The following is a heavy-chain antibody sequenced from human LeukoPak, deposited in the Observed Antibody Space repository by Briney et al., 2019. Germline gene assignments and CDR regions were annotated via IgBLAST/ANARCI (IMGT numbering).Heavy chain of an antibody. CDR3: ARIFRGVIIAVDY. CDR1: VRSISSSSYY. V-gene: IGHV4-39*01. CDR2: NYYSDTS. J-gene: IGHJ4*02. Sequence: KPSQTLSLTCTVSVRSISSSSYYWGWIRQPPAKGLEWIETNYYSDTSYYNPSRKGRVTMSVDTSKNQFSLRLTSVTAAGPAVYYGARIFRGVIIAVDYWGQGTLVTVSS. D-gene: IGHD3-10*01.